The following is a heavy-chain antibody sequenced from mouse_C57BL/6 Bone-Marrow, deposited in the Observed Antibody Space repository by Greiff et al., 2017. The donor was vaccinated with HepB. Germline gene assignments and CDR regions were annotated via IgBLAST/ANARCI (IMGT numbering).Heavy chain of an antibody. D-gene: IGHD2-4*01. V-gene: IGHV1-64*01. CDR1: GYTFTSYW. CDR2: IHPNSGST. Sequence: QVQLQQPGAELVKPGASVKLSCKASGYTFTSYWMHWVKQRPGQGLEWIGMIHPNSGSTNYNEKFKSKATLTVDKSSSTAYMQLSSLTSEDSAVYYCARSDYDEVDFDYWGQGTTLTVSS. J-gene: IGHJ2*01. CDR3: ARSDYDEVDFDY.